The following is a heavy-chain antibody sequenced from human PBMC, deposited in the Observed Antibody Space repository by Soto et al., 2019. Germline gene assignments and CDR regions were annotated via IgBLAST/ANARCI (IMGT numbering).Heavy chain of an antibody. CDR1: GGTFSSYA. D-gene: IGHD6-13*01. V-gene: IGHV1-69*12. J-gene: IGHJ4*02. CDR2: IIPIFGTA. CDR3: ARDRSPSRIAAAGNYFDY. Sequence: QVQLVQSGAEVKKPGSSVKVSCKASGGTFSSYAISWVRQAPGQGLEWMGGIIPIFGTANYAQKFQGSVTITADXXTXTXXMELGSLRSEDAAVYYCARDRSPSRIAAAGNYFDYWGQGTLVTVSS.